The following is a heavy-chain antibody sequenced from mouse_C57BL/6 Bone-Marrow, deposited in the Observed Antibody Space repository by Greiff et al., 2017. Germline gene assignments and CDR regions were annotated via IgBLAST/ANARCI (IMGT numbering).Heavy chain of an antibody. CDR2: IDPSDSYT. CDR1: GYTFTSYW. V-gene: IGHV1-69*01. CDR3: ARNDYDSYWYFDV. Sequence: SGAELVMPGASVKLSCKASGYTFTSYWMHWVKQRPGQGLEWIGEIDPSDSYTNYNQKFKGKSTLTVDKSSSTAYMQLSSLTSEDSAVYYCARNDYDSYWYFDVWGTGTTVTVSS. J-gene: IGHJ1*03. D-gene: IGHD2-4*01.